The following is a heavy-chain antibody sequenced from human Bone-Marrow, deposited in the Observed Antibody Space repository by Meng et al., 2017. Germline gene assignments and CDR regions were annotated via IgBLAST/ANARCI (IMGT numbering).Heavy chain of an antibody. CDR1: VGSVSCSNW. J-gene: IGHJ2*01. Sequence: QVQLQGAGPGLVKPSGTMSLPCVFSVGSVSCSNWWRWVRQPPGKGLEWIGEIYHSGSTNYNPSLTGRVTISVDKSKNQFSLKLSSVTAADTDVYYCARVRVEYWYFDLWGRGTLVTVSS. CDR2: IYHSGST. V-gene: IGHV4-4*02. CDR3: ARVRVEYWYFDL.